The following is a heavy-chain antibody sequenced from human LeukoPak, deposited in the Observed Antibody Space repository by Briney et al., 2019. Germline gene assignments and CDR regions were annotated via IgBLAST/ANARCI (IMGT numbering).Heavy chain of an antibody. D-gene: IGHD3-10*01. CDR1: GFTFTNAW. Sequence: GGSLRLSCAASGFTFTNAWMSWVRQAPGKGLEWVGRIKSKADGGTTNYAAPVKGRFTISRDDSKNTLYLQMNSLKTEDTAVYYCTTRLLWFGELLEDFDYWGQGTLVTVSS. CDR2: IKSKADGGTT. J-gene: IGHJ4*02. CDR3: TTRLLWFGELLEDFDY. V-gene: IGHV3-15*01.